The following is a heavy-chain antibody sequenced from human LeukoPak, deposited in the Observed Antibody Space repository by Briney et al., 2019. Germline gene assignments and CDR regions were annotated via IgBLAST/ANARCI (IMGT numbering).Heavy chain of an antibody. CDR3: TTQLYYNSNGYRD. V-gene: IGHV5-51*01. D-gene: IGHD3-22*01. J-gene: IGHJ4*02. CDR2: VYPANSDT. CDR1: GYSFTSYW. Sequence: GESLKISCQGSGYSFTSYWIGWVRQMPGKGLEWVAIVYPANSDTRYSPSFQGHVTISADKSTSTAFLQWSGLRASDTAMYYCTTQLYYNSNGYRDWGQGTLVTVSS.